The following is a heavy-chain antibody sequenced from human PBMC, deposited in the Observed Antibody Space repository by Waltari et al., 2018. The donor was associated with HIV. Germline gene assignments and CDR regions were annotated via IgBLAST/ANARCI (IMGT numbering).Heavy chain of an antibody. CDR2: INPHSGAT. Sequence: QVHLVQSGAEVKKPGASVKVSCKVSGYTFTDYSMHWVRQAPGQGREWMGRINPHSGATNYEQRFQGRVTMTRDTSINTAYMELSKLTSDDTAVYYCARVYSTGWDDDYWGQGTLVTVSS. D-gene: IGHD6-19*01. CDR1: GYTFTDYS. V-gene: IGHV1-2*06. CDR3: ARVYSTGWDDDY. J-gene: IGHJ4*02.